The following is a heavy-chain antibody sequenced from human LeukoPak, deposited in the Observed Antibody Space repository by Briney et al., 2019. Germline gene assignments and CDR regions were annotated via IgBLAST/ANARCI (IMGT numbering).Heavy chain of an antibody. CDR3: ARPPGPGATSPFDY. CDR2: IYYSGST. D-gene: IGHD1-26*01. V-gene: IGHV4-59*08. CDR1: GDSISSYY. J-gene: IGHJ4*02. Sequence: SETLSLTCTVSGDSISSYYWSWIRQPPGKGLEWIGYIYYSGSTNYNPSLKSRVTISIDTSKNQFSLKLYSVTAADTAVYYCARPPGPGATSPFDYWGQGTLVTVSS.